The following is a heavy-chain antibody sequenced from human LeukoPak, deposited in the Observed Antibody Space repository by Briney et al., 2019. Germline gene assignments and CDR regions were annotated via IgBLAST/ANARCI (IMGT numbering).Heavy chain of an antibody. Sequence: PGRSLRLSCAASGFTFSSYGMHWVRQAPGKGLEWVAVIWYDGSNKYYADSVKGRFTISRDNSKNTLYLQMNSLRAEDTAVYYCARGREYCSSTSCRDAFDIWGLGTMVTVSS. V-gene: IGHV3-33*01. CDR2: IWYDGSNK. CDR3: ARGREYCSSTSCRDAFDI. CDR1: GFTFSSYG. D-gene: IGHD2-2*01. J-gene: IGHJ3*02.